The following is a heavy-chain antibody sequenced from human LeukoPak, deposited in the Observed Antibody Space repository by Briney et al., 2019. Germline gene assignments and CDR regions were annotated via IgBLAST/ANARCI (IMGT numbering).Heavy chain of an antibody. V-gene: IGHV3-23*01. CDR1: GFTFSSYA. J-gene: IGHJ4*02. CDR3: AKLSDY. D-gene: IGHD3-16*02. Sequence: GGSLRLSCAASGFTFSSYAMSWVRQAPGKGLEWVSAISGSGGSTYYADSVKGRFTISRDNSKNTVFLQMNSLRVDDTAIYYCAKLSDYWGQGILVTVAS. CDR2: ISGSGGST.